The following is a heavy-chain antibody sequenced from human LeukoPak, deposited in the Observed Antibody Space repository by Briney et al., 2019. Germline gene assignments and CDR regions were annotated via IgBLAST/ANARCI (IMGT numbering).Heavy chain of an antibody. J-gene: IGHJ4*02. CDR3: AXEXCGXGYCYDPYYFDY. CDR2: LYGTGKT. CDR1: GFSVSSNY. D-gene: IGHD2-21*02. V-gene: IGHV3-66*01. Sequence: GGSLRLSCAASGFSVSSNYLSWVRQAPGKGLEWVSVLYGTGKTYYADSVKGRFTISRDNSKNTLYLQMNSLRAEDTAVYHCAXEXCGXGYCYDPYYFDYWGQGTLVTVSS.